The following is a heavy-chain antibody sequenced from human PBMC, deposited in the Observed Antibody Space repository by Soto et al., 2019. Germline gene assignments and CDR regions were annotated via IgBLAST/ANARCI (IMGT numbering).Heavy chain of an antibody. Sequence: GGSLRLSCAASGFTFSSYAMSWVRQAPGKGLEWVSAISGSGGSTYYADSVKGRFTISRDNSKNTLYLQMNSLRAEDTAVYYCAKGIISYYYYGMDVWGQGTTVTVS. CDR2: ISGSGGST. J-gene: IGHJ6*02. D-gene: IGHD3-10*01. V-gene: IGHV3-23*01. CDR3: AKGIISYYYYGMDV. CDR1: GFTFSSYA.